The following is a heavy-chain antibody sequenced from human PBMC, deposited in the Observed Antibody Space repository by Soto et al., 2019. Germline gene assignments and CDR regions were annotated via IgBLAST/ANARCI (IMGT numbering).Heavy chain of an antibody. CDR3: ARHDGSRSTDY. D-gene: IGHD3-10*01. Sequence: QVQLQESGPGLVKPSGTLSLTCTVSGGSISSDYWNWIRQPPGKGLEWIGYIHSGSTTYSASLRRRVTISVDTSKNQFSLELSSVTAADTAVYFCARHDGSRSTDYWGQGTLVTVSS. CDR2: IHSGST. J-gene: IGHJ4*02. CDR1: GGSISSDY. V-gene: IGHV4-59*08.